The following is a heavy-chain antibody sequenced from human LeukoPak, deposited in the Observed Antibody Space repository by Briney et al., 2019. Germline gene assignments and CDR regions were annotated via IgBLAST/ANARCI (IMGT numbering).Heavy chain of an antibody. V-gene: IGHV3-23*01. CDR1: GFTIISYA. CDR2: ISVSGGST. J-gene: IGHJ6*03. D-gene: IGHD3-10*01. CDR3: ARHGSITMVRGRLRYYYMDV. Sequence: GGSLRLSCAVSGFTIISYAMSWVRQAPGKGLEWVSSISVSGGSTYYADSVKGRFTISRDNSKNTLFLQMNSLRAEDTAVYYCARHGSITMVRGRLRYYYMDVWGKGTTVTISS.